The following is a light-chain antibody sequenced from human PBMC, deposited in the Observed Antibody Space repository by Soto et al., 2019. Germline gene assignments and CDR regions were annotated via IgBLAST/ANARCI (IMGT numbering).Light chain of an antibody. V-gene: IGLV2-14*01. CDR1: SSDTAGYNY. Sequence: SALTQPASVSGSPGQSITISCTGTSSDTAGYNYVSWYQQHPGKAPKLMIYEVSNRPSGVSNRFSGSQSGNTASLTISGLQAEDEANYYCSSYTTSNTPLYVFGTGTQLTVL. CDR3: SSYTTSNTPLYV. J-gene: IGLJ1*01. CDR2: EVS.